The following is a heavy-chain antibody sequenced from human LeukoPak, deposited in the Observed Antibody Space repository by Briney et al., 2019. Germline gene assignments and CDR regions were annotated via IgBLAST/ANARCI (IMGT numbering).Heavy chain of an antibody. D-gene: IGHD4-11*01. J-gene: IGHJ5*02. Sequence: SLKVSCKASGGTFSSYAISWVRQAPGQGLEWMGGIIPIFGTANYAQKFQGRVTITADKSTSTASMELSSLRSEDTAVYYCARIPPPHPSNPYGNWFDPWGQGTLVTVSS. CDR1: GGTFSSYA. CDR2: IIPIFGTA. V-gene: IGHV1-69*06. CDR3: ARIPPPHPSNPYGNWFDP.